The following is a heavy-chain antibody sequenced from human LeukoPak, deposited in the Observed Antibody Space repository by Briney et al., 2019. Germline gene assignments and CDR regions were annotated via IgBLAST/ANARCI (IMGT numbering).Heavy chain of an antibody. V-gene: IGHV4-34*01. CDR2: INHSGST. CDR1: GGAFSGYY. Sequence: PSETLSLTCAVYGGAFSGYYWSWIRQPPGKGLEWIGEINHSGSTNYNPSLKSRVTISVDTSKNQFSLTLSSVTAADTAVYYCARSATVTTFNWLDPWGQGTLVTVSS. CDR3: ARSATVTTFNWLDP. J-gene: IGHJ5*02. D-gene: IGHD4-17*01.